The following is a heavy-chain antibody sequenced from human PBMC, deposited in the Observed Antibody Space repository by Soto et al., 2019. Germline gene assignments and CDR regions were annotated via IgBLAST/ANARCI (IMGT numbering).Heavy chain of an antibody. Sequence: GGSLRLSCAASGFTFSNYSMHWVRQAPGKGLEWVAVISKDGDKKYYADSVKGRFTISRDNSKDTLYLQMNSLRPEDTAVHYCAREWSVANPGYWGQGTQVTVSS. CDR2: ISKDGDKK. CDR1: GFTFSNYS. J-gene: IGHJ4*02. V-gene: IGHV3-30-3*01. CDR3: AREWSVANPGY. D-gene: IGHD5-12*01.